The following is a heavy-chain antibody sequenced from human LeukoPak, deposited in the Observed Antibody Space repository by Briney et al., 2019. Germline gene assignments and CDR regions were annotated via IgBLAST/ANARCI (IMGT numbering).Heavy chain of an antibody. D-gene: IGHD4-17*01. CDR2: ISHDGSNK. CDR1: GFTFSSYA. V-gene: IGHV3-30*04. Sequence: PWRSLRLSCAASGFTFSSYAMHWVRQAPGKGLEWVAVISHDGSNKYYADSVKGRFTISRDNSKNTPYLQMNSLRAEDTAVYYCARDDYGGYYYGMDVWGQGTTVTVSS. J-gene: IGHJ6*02. CDR3: ARDDYGGYYYGMDV.